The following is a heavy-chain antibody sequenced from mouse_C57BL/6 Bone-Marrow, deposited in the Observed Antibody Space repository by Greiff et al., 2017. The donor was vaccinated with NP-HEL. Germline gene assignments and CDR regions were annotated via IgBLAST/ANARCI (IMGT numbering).Heavy chain of an antibody. V-gene: IGHV1-54*01. Sequence: QVQLQQSGAELVRPGTSVKVSCKASGYAFTNYLIEWVKQRPGQGLEWIGVINPGSGGPNYNEKFKGKATLTADKSSSTAYLQLSSLTSEDSAVYFCARGVPYYAMDYWGQGTSVTVSS. D-gene: IGHD2-14*01. J-gene: IGHJ4*01. CDR1: GYAFTNYL. CDR2: INPGSGGP. CDR3: ARGVPYYAMDY.